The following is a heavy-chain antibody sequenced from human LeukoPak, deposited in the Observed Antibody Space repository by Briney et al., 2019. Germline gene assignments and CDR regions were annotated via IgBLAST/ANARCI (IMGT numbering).Heavy chain of an antibody. CDR2: ISWNSGSI. D-gene: IGHD6-13*01. J-gene: IGHJ5*02. Sequence: GGSLRLACAASGFTFDYYAMDWVRQAPGRGLGWVSCISWNSGSIAYADSVKGRFTIYRDKAKHSLYVQMDSLRAEDTSLYECAKATGLRFSSSSWFDPCGQATLVTVSS. V-gene: IGHV3-9*01. CDR1: GFTFDYYA. CDR3: AKATGLRFSSSSWFDP.